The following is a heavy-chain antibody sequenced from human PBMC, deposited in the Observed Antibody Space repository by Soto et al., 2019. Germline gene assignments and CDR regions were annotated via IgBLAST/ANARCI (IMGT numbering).Heavy chain of an antibody. CDR1: GFTFSSYE. CDR3: ARDLVFMVFGMDV. Sequence: PGGSLRLSCAASGFTFSSYEMNWVRQAPGKGLEWVSYISSSGSTIYYADSVKGRFTISRDNAKNSLYLQMNSLRAEDTAVYYCARDLVFMVFGMDVWGQGTTVTVSS. CDR2: ISSSGSTI. D-gene: IGHD2-8*01. J-gene: IGHJ6*02. V-gene: IGHV3-48*03.